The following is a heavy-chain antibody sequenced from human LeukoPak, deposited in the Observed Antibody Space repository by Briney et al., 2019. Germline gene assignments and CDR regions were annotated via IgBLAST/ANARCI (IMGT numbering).Heavy chain of an antibody. D-gene: IGHD5-24*01. J-gene: IGHJ3*02. CDR3: ARVRDEGPKRKNDAFDI. CDR1: GFTFSNYA. V-gene: IGHV4-34*01. Sequence: GSLRLSCEASGFTFSNYAMNWVRQTPGKGLEWIGEINHSGGTNYNPSLTSRVTISVDTSKNQFSLKLSSVTAADTAVYYCARVRDEGPKRKNDAFDIWGQGTMVTVSS. CDR2: INHSGGT.